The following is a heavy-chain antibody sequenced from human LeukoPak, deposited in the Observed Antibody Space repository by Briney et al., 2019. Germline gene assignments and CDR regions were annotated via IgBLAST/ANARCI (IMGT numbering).Heavy chain of an antibody. CDR1: GFTFSKFA. CDR3: AKAASMVRGGVDY. CDR2: ISGSGGGT. V-gene: IGHV3-23*01. J-gene: IGHJ4*02. Sequence: SGGSLRLSCAAAGFTFSKFAMSWVRQAPGKGLEWVSGISGSGGGTYYADSVKGRFTISRDNSKNTLYLQMNSLRAEDTAVYYCAKAASMVRGGVDYWGQGTLVTVSS. D-gene: IGHD3-10*01.